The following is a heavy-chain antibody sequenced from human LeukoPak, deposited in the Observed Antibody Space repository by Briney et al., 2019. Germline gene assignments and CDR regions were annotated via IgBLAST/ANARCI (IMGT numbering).Heavy chain of an antibody. V-gene: IGHV3-23*01. D-gene: IGHD2-15*01. CDR3: VPLNLVYYYMDV. J-gene: IGHJ6*03. CDR1: GFTFSSYA. Sequence: GGSLRLSCAASGFTFSSYALSWVRQAPGKGLEWVSGIRDSVGSGVYTYYADSVTGRFTISRDNSKNTLYLQMNSLRAEDTAIYYCVPLNLVYYYMDVWGKGTTVTVSS. CDR2: IRDSVGSGVYT.